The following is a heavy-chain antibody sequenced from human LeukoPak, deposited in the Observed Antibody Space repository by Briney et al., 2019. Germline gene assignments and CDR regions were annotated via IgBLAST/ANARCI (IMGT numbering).Heavy chain of an antibody. CDR3: ARVASGGWYYAFDI. CDR1: GFTFRSYR. V-gene: IGHV3-48*01. J-gene: IGHJ3*02. Sequence: GGSLRLSCAASGFTFRSYRMSWVRQAPGKGLERVSYISSSSSTIYYADSVKGRFTISRDNAKNSLYLQMNSLRAEDTAVYYCARVASGGWYYAFDIWGQGTMVTVSS. D-gene: IGHD6-19*01. CDR2: ISSSSSTI.